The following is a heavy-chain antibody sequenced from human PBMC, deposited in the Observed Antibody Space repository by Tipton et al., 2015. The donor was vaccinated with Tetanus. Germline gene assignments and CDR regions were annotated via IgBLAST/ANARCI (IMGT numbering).Heavy chain of an antibody. CDR2: IYSGDSDA. Sequence: QSGAEVKKPGESLKMSCEISGHNSRSYWISWVRQVPGKGLEWMGIIYSGDSDATYSPSFQGHVTISLDKSISTAYLQWSSLKASDTAIYFCARLPKHYSASGSTWGQGTQVTVSS. D-gene: IGHD3-10*01. CDR1: GHNSRSYW. J-gene: IGHJ5*02. V-gene: IGHV5-51*01. CDR3: ARLPKHYSASGST.